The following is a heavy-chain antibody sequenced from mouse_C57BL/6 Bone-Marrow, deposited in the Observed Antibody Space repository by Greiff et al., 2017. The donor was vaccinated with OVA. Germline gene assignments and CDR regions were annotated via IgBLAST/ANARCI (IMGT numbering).Heavy chain of an antibody. CDR1: GYTFTSYW. D-gene: IGHD2-2*01. V-gene: IGHV1-55*01. Sequence: QVQLQQPGAELVKPGASVKMSCKASGYTFTSYWITWVKQRPGQGLEWIGDIYPGSGSTNYNEKFKSKATLTVDTSSSTAYMQLSSLTSEDSAVYYGAREGVVTTYFDVWGRGTTVTVSS. J-gene: IGHJ1*03. CDR2: IYPGSGST. CDR3: AREGVVTTYFDV.